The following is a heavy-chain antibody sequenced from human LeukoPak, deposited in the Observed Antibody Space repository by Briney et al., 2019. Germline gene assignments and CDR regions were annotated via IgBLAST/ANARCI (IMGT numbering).Heavy chain of an antibody. J-gene: IGHJ5*02. CDR2: IYYSGST. Sequence: SETLSLTCTVSGGSISSYYWSWIRQPPGKGLEWIGYIYYSGSTNYNPSLKSRVTISVDTSKNQFSLKLSSVTAADTAVYYRARDGPAGWYRQDNWFDPWGQGTLVTVSS. CDR1: GGSISSYY. V-gene: IGHV4-59*01. D-gene: IGHD6-19*01. CDR3: ARDGPAGWYRQDNWFDP.